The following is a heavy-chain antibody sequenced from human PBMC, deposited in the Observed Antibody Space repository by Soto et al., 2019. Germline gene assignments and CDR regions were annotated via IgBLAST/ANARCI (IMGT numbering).Heavy chain of an antibody. J-gene: IGHJ6*02. D-gene: IGHD3-22*01. CDR1: GFTFSSYA. CDR3: AKDGYYDSSGYYYPRGGYYYYYGMDV. CDR2: ISGSGGST. V-gene: IGHV3-23*01. Sequence: EVQLLESGGGLVQPGGSLRLSCAASGFTFSSYAMSWVRQAPGKGLEWVSAISGSGGSTYYADSVKGRFTISRDNSKNTLYLQRNSLRAEDTAVYYCAKDGYYDSSGYYYPRGGYYYYYGMDVWGQGTTVTVSS.